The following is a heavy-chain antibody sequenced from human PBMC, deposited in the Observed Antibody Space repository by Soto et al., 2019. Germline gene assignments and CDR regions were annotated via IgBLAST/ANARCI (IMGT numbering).Heavy chain of an antibody. Sequence: EVQLLESGGGLVQPGGSLRLSCAASGFTFSTYAMSWVRQAPGKGLEWVSVISGSGDSTYYADSVKGRFTISRDNSKNTLYLQMTSLRAEDTVVYYCARRSSGWYFDYWGQGTLVTVSS. CDR1: GFTFSTYA. CDR2: ISGSGDST. CDR3: ARRSSGWYFDY. D-gene: IGHD6-19*01. J-gene: IGHJ4*02. V-gene: IGHV3-23*01.